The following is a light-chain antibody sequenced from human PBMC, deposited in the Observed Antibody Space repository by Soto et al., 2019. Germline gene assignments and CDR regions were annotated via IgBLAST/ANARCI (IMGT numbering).Light chain of an antibody. V-gene: IGKV1-5*01. CDR2: DSS. Sequence: DIQMTQSPSTLSASVGDRVTITCRASQSIGSWLAWYQQRPGKAPKLLIYDSSNLESGVPSRFSGSGSGTQFTLTISSLQPDDFATYYCQQYYSYPAFGQGTKVDIK. J-gene: IGKJ1*01. CDR3: QQYYSYPA. CDR1: QSIGSW.